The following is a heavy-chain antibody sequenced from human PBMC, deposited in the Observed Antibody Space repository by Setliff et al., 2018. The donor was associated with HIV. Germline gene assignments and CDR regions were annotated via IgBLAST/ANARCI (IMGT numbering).Heavy chain of an antibody. CDR1: GFTFSSYA. D-gene: IGHD6-13*01. Sequence: GGSLRLSCAASGFTFSSYAMHWVRQAPGKGLEWVAVISYDGSNKYYADSVKGRFTISRYNSKNTLYLQMNSLRAEDTAVYYCARGTLYSSSWYEVEYYYYGMDVWGQGTTVTVSS. V-gene: IGHV3-30-3*01. J-gene: IGHJ6*02. CDR2: ISYDGSNK. CDR3: ARGTLYSSSWYEVEYYYYGMDV.